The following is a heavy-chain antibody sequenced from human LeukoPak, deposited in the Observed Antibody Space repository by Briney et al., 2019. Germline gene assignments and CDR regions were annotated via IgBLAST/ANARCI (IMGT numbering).Heavy chain of an antibody. CDR2: IYSGGST. D-gene: IGHD3-10*01. V-gene: IGHV3-66*01. Sequence: GGSLRLSCAASGFTVSSNYMSWVRQAPGKGLEWVSVIYSGGSTYYADSVKGRFTISRDNSKNTLYLQMNSLRAEDTAVYYCARFPPYGSGSISILDFDYWGQGTLVTVSS. J-gene: IGHJ4*02. CDR1: GFTVSSNY. CDR3: ARFPPYGSGSISILDFDY.